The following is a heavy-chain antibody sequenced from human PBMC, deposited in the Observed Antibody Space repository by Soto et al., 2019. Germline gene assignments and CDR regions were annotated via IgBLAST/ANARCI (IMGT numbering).Heavy chain of an antibody. CDR2: LYRSGTT. V-gene: IGHV4-61*01. D-gene: IGHD3-22*01. CDR3: ARGEILSHGSGYQSFYFVY. Sequence: PSETLYITCAVSGASVNSGSSYWSWIRQPPGKGLEWIGYLYRSGTTNYNPSLKSRVTISVDTSKRQFSLKLTSVTAADTAVYYCARGEILSHGSGYQSFYFVYPGPATLRSVFS. J-gene: IGHJ4*02. CDR1: GASVNSGSSY.